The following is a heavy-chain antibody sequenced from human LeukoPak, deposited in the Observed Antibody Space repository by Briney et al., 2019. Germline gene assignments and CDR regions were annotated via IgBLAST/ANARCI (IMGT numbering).Heavy chain of an antibody. D-gene: IGHD3-22*01. CDR2: INHSGST. CDR3: ARGLLWYYYDSSGPASGFDY. Sequence: SETLSLTCAVYGGSFSGYYWSWIRQPPGKGLEWIGEINHSGSTNYNPSLKSRVTISVDTSKNQFSLKLSSVTAADTAVYYCARGLLWYYYDSSGPASGFDYWGQGTLVTVSS. J-gene: IGHJ4*02. V-gene: IGHV4-34*01. CDR1: GGSFSGYY.